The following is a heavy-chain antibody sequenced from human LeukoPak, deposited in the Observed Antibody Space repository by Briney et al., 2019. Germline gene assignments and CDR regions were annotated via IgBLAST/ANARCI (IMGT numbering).Heavy chain of an antibody. CDR2: ISSSGSTI. J-gene: IGHJ6*03. Sequence: PGGSLRLSCVVSGFTFSSYWMSWVRQAPGKGLEWVSYISSSGSTIYYADSVKGRFTISRDNAKNSLYLQMNSLRAEDTAVYYCARVLNDSSGYYYSFYYYYYMDVWGKGTTVTVSS. CDR1: GFTFSSYW. V-gene: IGHV3-48*04. CDR3: ARVLNDSSGYYYSFYYYYYMDV. D-gene: IGHD3-22*01.